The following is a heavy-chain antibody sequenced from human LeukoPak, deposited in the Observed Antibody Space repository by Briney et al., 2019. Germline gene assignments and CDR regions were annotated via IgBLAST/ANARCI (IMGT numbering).Heavy chain of an antibody. CDR1: GYSFTSYW. D-gene: IGHD4-17*01. V-gene: IGHV5-51*01. CDR3: ARATGDYGDPFDI. J-gene: IGHJ3*02. Sequence: GESLKISCKGSGYSFTSYWIGWVRQMPGKGLEWMGIIYPGDSDTRYSPSFQGQVTISADRSISTAYLQWSSLKASDTAMYYCARATGDYGDPFDIWGQGTMVTVSS. CDR2: IYPGDSDT.